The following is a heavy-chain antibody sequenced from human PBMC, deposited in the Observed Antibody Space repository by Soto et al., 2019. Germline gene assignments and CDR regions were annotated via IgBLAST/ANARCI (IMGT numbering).Heavy chain of an antibody. CDR2: TRNKANRYTT. D-gene: IGHD1-26*01. Sequence: EVQLVASGGGLVQPGGSLRLSCAASGFTFSDHYMDWVRQAPGKGLEWVGRTRNKANRYTTEHAASVKGRFTISRDDSKNSLYLQMNSLKTEDTAVYYCTRSGGSYSPIDYWGQGTLVTVSS. CDR3: TRSGGSYSPIDY. J-gene: IGHJ4*02. CDR1: GFTFSDHY. V-gene: IGHV3-72*01.